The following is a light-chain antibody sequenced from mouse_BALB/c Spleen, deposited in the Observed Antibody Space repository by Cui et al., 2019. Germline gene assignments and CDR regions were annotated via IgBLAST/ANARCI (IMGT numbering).Light chain of an antibody. J-gene: IGKJ2*01. CDR3: LHGNAYPYT. Sequence: DIQMIQSPSFIFAFLGDRVSLSCRVSQGFSGNLDWYQQKPGETLKLLIYSTSNLNSGVPSRFSGSGSGSDYSLTISSLESEDFADYYCLHGNAYPYTFGGGTKLEIK. CDR2: STS. CDR1: QGFSGN. V-gene: IGKV9-123*01.